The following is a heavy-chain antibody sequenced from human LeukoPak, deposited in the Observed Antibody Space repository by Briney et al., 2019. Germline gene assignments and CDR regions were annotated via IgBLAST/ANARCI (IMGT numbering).Heavy chain of an antibody. D-gene: IGHD5-24*01. Sequence: SETLSLTCTVFGGSISSYYWSWVRQPPGKGLEWVGYIYYSGSTNYNPSLKSRVTISVDTSKNQFSLKLSSVTAADTAVYYCARVEMATTSRNWFDPWGQGTLVTVSS. CDR1: GGSISSYY. V-gene: IGHV4-59*01. CDR2: IYYSGST. CDR3: ARVEMATTSRNWFDP. J-gene: IGHJ5*02.